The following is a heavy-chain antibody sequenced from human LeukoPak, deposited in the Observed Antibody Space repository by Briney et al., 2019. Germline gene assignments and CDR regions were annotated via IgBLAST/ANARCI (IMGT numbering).Heavy chain of an antibody. CDR3: AADDLNIGF. Sequence: GTSVKVSCKASGFTFSSSAMQWVRLARGQRLEWIGWIVVGSGNTNYAQKFQERVTITRDMSTSTAYMELNSLTSEDTAVYYCAADDLNIGFWGQGTLVTVSS. J-gene: IGHJ4*02. V-gene: IGHV1-58*02. CDR1: GFTFSSSA. D-gene: IGHD3/OR15-3a*01. CDR2: IVVGSGNT.